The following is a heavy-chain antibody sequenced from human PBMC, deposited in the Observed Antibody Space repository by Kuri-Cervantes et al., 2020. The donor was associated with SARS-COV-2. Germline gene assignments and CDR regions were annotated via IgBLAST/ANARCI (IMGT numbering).Heavy chain of an antibody. Sequence: SETLSLTCTVSGGSISSGYYYWSWIRQPPGKGLEWIGYIYYSGSTYYNPSLKSRVTISVDTSKNQFSLKLSSVTAADTAVYYCARRNLRFLAGGYYFDYWGQGTLVTVSS. CDR3: ARRNLRFLAGGYYFDY. CDR1: GGSISSGYYY. J-gene: IGHJ4*02. D-gene: IGHD3-3*01. CDR2: IYYSGST. V-gene: IGHV4-30-4*08.